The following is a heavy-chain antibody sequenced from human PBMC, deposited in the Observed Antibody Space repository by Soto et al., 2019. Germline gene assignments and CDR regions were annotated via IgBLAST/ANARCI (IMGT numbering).Heavy chain of an antibody. CDR1: GYTFTSYD. Sequence: QVPLVQSGAEVKKPGASVKVSCKASGYTFTSYDINWVRQATGQGLEWMGWMNPNSGNTGYAQKFQGRVTMTRNTSISTAYMELSSLRSEDTAVYYCARGQAAILTGYPRDGMDVWGQGTTVTVSS. CDR2: MNPNSGNT. CDR3: ARGQAAILTGYPRDGMDV. V-gene: IGHV1-8*01. J-gene: IGHJ6*02. D-gene: IGHD3-9*01.